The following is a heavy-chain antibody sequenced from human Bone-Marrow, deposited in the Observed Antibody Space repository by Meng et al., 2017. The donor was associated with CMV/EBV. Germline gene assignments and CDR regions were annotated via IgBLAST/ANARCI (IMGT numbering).Heavy chain of an antibody. Sequence: SETLSLTCTASGGSISSYYWSWIRQPPGKGLEWIGYIYYSGSTNYNPSLKSRVTISVDTSKNQFPLKLSSVTAADTAVYYCAREKVNYGMYVWGQGTTVTVSS. J-gene: IGHJ6*02. D-gene: IGHD4-11*01. CDR3: AREKVNYGMYV. CDR1: GGSISSYY. CDR2: IYYSGST. V-gene: IGHV4-59*01.